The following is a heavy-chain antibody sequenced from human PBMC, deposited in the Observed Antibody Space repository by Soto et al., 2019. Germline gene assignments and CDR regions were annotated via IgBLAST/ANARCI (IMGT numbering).Heavy chain of an antibody. J-gene: IGHJ4*02. CDR1: GFTFSSYW. CDR3: VRTSLVVAAATREDY. CDR2: INSDGSST. Sequence: EVQLVESGGGLVQPGGSLRLSCAASGFTFSSYWMHWVHQAPGKGLVWVSRINSDGSSTSYADSMKGRFTISRDNAKNTMYLQMNSLRAEDTAVYYCVRTSLVVAAATREDYWGQGTLVPVSS. V-gene: IGHV3-74*01. D-gene: IGHD2-15*01.